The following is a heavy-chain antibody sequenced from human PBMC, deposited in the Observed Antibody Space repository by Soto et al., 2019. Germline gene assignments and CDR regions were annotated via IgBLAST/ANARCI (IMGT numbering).Heavy chain of an antibody. CDR1: GGSITRRTYP. V-gene: IGHV4-39*01. Sequence: PSETLSLTCAVSGGSITRRTYPWGWFRQPPGKTLEWIGTIYYHGNTSSTPSLKSRVTLSVDTSNNQLSLKLRSVTAADTAVYYCARHDGFSSGWIFDYWGHGTLVT. J-gene: IGHJ4*01. CDR2: IYYHGNT. D-gene: IGHD6-19*01. CDR3: ARHDGFSSGWIFDY.